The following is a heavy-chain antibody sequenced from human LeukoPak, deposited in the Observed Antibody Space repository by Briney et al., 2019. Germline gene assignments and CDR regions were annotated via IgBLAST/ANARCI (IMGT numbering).Heavy chain of an antibody. CDR2: IGTAGDT. Sequence: GGSLRLSCAASGFTFSSYDMHWPRQATGKGLEWVSAIGTAGDTYYPGSVKGRFTISRENAKNSLYLQMNSLRAGDTAVYYCARVSDYGDFDYWGQGTLVTVSS. V-gene: IGHV3-13*01. J-gene: IGHJ4*02. D-gene: IGHD4-17*01. CDR3: ARVSDYGDFDY. CDR1: GFTFSSYD.